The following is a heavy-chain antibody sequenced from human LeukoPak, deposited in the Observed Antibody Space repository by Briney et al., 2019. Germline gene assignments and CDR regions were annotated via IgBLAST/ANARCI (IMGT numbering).Heavy chain of an antibody. D-gene: IGHD5-24*01. CDR2: ISYDGSNK. V-gene: IGHV3-30-3*01. J-gene: IGHJ4*02. CDR1: GFTFSSYA. Sequence: GGSLRLSCAASGFTFSSYAMHWVRQAPGKGLEWVAVISYDGSNKYYADSVKGRFTFSRDNSKNTLYLQMNSLRAEDTAVYYCAREGGRDGYNLDYWGQGTLVTVSS. CDR3: AREGGRDGYNLDY.